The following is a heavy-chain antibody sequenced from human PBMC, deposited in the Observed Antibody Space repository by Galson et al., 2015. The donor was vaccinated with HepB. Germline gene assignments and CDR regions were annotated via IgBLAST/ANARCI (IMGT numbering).Heavy chain of an antibody. CDR2: ISRSGRYM. V-gene: IGHV3-21*01. D-gene: IGHD3-3*01. CDR1: GFSFNIYT. J-gene: IGHJ4*02. CDR3: ARDWAWGLLEDLLQTGFDV. Sequence: SLRLSCAASGFSFNIYTMNWVRQVPGKGLEWVASISRSGRYMYYADSVTGRFTISRDNAQNSLYLEMKSLRVEDTAVYYCARDWAWGLLEDLLQTGFDVWGLGTRVTVSS.